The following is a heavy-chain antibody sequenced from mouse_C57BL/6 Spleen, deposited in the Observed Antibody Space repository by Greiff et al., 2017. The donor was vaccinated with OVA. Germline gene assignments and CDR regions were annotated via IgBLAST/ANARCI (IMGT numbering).Heavy chain of an antibody. D-gene: IGHD2-3*01. J-gene: IGHJ4*01. Sequence: VMLVESGPGLVAPSQSLSITCTVSGFSLTSYGVDWVRQPPGKGLEWLGVIWGGGSTNYNSALMSRLSISKDNSKSQVFLKMNSLQTDDTAMYYCAKHREEGGYYGYAMDYWGQGTSVTVSS. CDR3: AKHREEGGYYGYAMDY. CDR2: IWGGGST. V-gene: IGHV2-9*01. CDR1: GFSLTSYG.